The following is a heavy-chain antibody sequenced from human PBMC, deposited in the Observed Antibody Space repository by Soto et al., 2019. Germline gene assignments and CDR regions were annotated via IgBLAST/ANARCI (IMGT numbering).Heavy chain of an antibody. Sequence: GGSLRLSCAASGFTFSDYYMSWIRQAPGKGLEWVSYISSSGSTIYYADSVKGRFTISRDNAKNSLYLQMNSLRAEDTAVYYCARDVGAPYYDSSGAPGYWGQGTLVTVSS. CDR2: ISSSGSTI. D-gene: IGHD3-22*01. CDR3: ARDVGAPYYDSSGAPGY. CDR1: GFTFSDYY. J-gene: IGHJ4*02. V-gene: IGHV3-11*01.